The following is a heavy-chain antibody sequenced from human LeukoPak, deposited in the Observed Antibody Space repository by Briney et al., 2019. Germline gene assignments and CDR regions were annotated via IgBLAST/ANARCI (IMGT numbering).Heavy chain of an antibody. CDR2: IIPILGTA. CDR3: ARGGVVGAYLDY. Sequence: SSVKVSCKASGGTFSSYAISWVRQAPGQGLEWMGGIIPILGTANYAQKFQGRVTITADESTSTAYMELSSLRSEDTAVYYCARGGVVGAYLDYWGQGTLVTVSS. J-gene: IGHJ4*02. D-gene: IGHD1-26*01. CDR1: GGTFSSYA. V-gene: IGHV1-69*01.